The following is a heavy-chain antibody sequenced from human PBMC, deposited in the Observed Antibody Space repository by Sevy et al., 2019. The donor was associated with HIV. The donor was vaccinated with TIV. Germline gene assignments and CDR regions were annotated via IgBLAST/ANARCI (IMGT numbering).Heavy chain of an antibody. V-gene: IGHV1-2*02. CDR1: GYTFTGYY. Sequence: ASVKVSCKASGYTFTGYYMHWVRQAPGQGLEWMGWINPNSGGTNYAQKFQGRVTMTRDTSFRTASMGLSRPRTDDTAVYYCASLASGGYLFFDPWGQGTLVTVSS. D-gene: IGHD3-22*01. CDR3: ASLASGGYLFFDP. CDR2: INPNSGGT. J-gene: IGHJ5*02.